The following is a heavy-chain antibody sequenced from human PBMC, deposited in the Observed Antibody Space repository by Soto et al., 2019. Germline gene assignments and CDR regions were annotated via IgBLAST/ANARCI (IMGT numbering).Heavy chain of an antibody. CDR2: IIPIFGTA. D-gene: IGHD6-13*01. CDR1: GGTFSSYA. CDR3: AREGREGTYSSSWYGEEYYYYGMDV. Sequence: GASVKVSCKASGGTFSSYAISWVRQAPGQGLEWMGGIIPIFGTANYAQKFQGRVTITADESTSTAYMELSSLRSEDTAVYYCAREGREGTYSSSWYGEEYYYYGMDVWGQGTTVTVSS. V-gene: IGHV1-69*13. J-gene: IGHJ6*02.